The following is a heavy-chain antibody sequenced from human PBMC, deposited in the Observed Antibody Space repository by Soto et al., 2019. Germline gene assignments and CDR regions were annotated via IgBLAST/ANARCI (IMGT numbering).Heavy chain of an antibody. D-gene: IGHD2-21*02. Sequence: QVQLQQWGAGLLKPSETLSLTCDVYGGSFGGYFWSWIRQPPGKGLEWIGEINHGGITNYNPSLKGRITIPVDTSKNQFSLKLSSVTAADAAVYYCARQGAVTVMFYYHGMDVWGQGTSVTVSS. CDR2: INHGGIT. CDR1: GGSFGGYF. V-gene: IGHV4-34*02. CDR3: ARQGAVTVMFYYHGMDV. J-gene: IGHJ6*02.